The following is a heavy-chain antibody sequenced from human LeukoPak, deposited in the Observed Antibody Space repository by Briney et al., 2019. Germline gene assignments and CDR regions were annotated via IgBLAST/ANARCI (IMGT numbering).Heavy chain of an antibody. Sequence: SETLSLTCAVYGGSCSGYYWSWIRQPPGKGLEWIGEINHSGSTNYNPSLKSRVTISVDTSKNQFSLKPSSVTAADTAVYYCARAPITIFDYWGQGTLVTVSS. V-gene: IGHV4-34*01. J-gene: IGHJ4*02. CDR3: ARAPITIFDY. D-gene: IGHD3-3*01. CDR1: GGSCSGYY. CDR2: INHSGST.